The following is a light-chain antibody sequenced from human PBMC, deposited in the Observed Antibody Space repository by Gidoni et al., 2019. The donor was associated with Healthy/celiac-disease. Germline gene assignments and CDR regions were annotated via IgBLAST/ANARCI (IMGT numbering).Light chain of an antibody. CDR2: DAS. CDR3: QQYDNLPMYT. J-gene: IGKJ2*01. Sequence: DIQMTQSPSSLFASVGDRVTITCQASHDISNYLKWYQQKPGKAPKLLIYDASNLETGVPSRFSGSGSGTDFTFTISSLQPEDIATYYCQQYDNLPMYTFGQGTKLEIK. CDR1: HDISNY. V-gene: IGKV1-33*01.